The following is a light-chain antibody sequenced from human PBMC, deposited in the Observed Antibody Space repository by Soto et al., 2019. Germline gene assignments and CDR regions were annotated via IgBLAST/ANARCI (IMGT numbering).Light chain of an antibody. CDR2: RAS. CDR1: QSIGDW. CDR3: QRYSTYSGT. V-gene: IGKV1-5*03. J-gene: IGKJ3*01. Sequence: DVQMAQSPSTLSASVGDRVTITCRASQSIGDWLAWFQQKPGKAPALLIYRASYLESGVPSRFSGSGSGTEFTLTISSLQPDDFSTYYCQRYSTYSGTFGPGTTVQI.